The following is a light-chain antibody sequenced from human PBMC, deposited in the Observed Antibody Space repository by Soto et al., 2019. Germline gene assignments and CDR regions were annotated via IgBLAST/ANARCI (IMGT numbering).Light chain of an antibody. CDR1: QGISTW. Sequence: DIQMTQFPSSVSASVGDRVNITCRASQGISTWLAWYQQKPERAPQSLIYGASRLQNGIPPRFSGSGSQTDLTLTISGLQPEDFATYYCQQYDRYPRTFGQGTKVEIK. J-gene: IGKJ1*01. CDR2: GAS. CDR3: QQYDRYPRT. V-gene: IGKV1D-16*01.